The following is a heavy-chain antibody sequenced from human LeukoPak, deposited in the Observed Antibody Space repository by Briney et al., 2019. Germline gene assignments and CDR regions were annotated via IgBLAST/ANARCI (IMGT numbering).Heavy chain of an antibody. D-gene: IGHD2-2*01. J-gene: IGHJ5*02. CDR1: GGSFSGYY. V-gene: IGHV4-34*01. CDR3: ARDRAHCSSTSCLNRFDP. Sequence: PSETLSLTCAVYGGSFSGYYWSWIRQPPGKGLEWIGEINHSGSTNYNPSLKSRVTISVDTSKNQFSLKLSSVTAADTAVYYCARDRAHCSSTSCLNRFDPWGQGTLVTVSS. CDR2: INHSGST.